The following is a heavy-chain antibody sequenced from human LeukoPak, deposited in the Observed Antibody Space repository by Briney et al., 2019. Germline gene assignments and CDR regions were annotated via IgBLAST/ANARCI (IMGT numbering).Heavy chain of an antibody. J-gene: IGHJ6*03. CDR1: GGSFSGYY. V-gene: IGHV4-34*01. CDR2: IYHSGST. D-gene: IGHD2-21*02. CDR3: ARAVVTAIIYYYMDV. Sequence: SETLSLTCAVYGGSFSGYYWSWIRQPPGKGLEWIGEIYHSGSTNYNPSLKSRVTISVDKSKNQFSLKLSSVTAADTAVYYCARAVVTAIIYYYMDVWGKGTTVTVSS.